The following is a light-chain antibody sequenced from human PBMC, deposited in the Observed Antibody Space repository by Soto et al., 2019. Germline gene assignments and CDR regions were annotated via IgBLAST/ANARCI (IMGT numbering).Light chain of an antibody. CDR2: DVS. V-gene: IGLV2-14*01. J-gene: IGLJ2*01. Sequence: QSALTQPASVSGSPGQSITISCTGTSSDVGGYNYVSWYQQHPGKAPKLMIYDVSNRPSGVSNRFSASKSGNTASLTISVLQAEDEADYYCSSYTSSSTRVVFGGGTKVTVL. CDR3: SSYTSSSTRVV. CDR1: SSDVGGYNY.